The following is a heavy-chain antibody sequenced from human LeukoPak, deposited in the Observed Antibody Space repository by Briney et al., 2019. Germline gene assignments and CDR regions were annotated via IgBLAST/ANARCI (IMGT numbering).Heavy chain of an antibody. V-gene: IGHV4-59*12. Sequence: NPSETLSLTCTVSGGSISSYYWSWIRQPPGKGLEWIGYIYYSGSTNYNPSFKSRVTISVDTSKNQFSLKLSSVTAADTAVYYCARGRDYYGSGSYYNDFDYWGQGTLVTVSS. D-gene: IGHD3-10*01. CDR3: ARGRDYYGSGSYYNDFDY. CDR2: IYYSGST. CDR1: GGSISSYY. J-gene: IGHJ4*02.